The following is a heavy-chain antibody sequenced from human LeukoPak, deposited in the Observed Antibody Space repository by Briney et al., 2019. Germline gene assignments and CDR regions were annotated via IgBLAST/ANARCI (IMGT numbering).Heavy chain of an antibody. CDR2: IYHSGST. CDR1: GGSISSGGYS. D-gene: IGHD3-10*01. CDR3: ARGGLYYYGSGSYTPFDP. V-gene: IGHV4-30-2*01. J-gene: IGHJ5*02. Sequence: SETLSLTCAVSGGSISSGGYSRSWIRKPPGKGLEWIGYIYHSGSTYYNPSLKSRVTISVDRSKNQFSLKLSSVTAADTAVYCCARGGLYYYGSGSYTPFDPWGQGTLVTVSS.